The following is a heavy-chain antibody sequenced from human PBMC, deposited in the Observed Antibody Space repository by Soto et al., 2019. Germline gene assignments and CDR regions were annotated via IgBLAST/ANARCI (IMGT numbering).Heavy chain of an antibody. V-gene: IGHV4-31*03. CDR2: IYYSGST. CDR1: GGSISSGGYY. CDR3: ARRGDSAAGFYFDY. J-gene: IGHJ4*02. D-gene: IGHD6-13*01. Sequence: QVQLQESGPGLVKPSQTLSLTCTVSGGSISSGGYYWSWIRQHPGKGLEWIGYIYYSGSTYYNPSLKIRVTISVDTSKNQFSLKLRSVTAADTAVYYCARRGDSAAGFYFDYWGQGTLVTVSS.